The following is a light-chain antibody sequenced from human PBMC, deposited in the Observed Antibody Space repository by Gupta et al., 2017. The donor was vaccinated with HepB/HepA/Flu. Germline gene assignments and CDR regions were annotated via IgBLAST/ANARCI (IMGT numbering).Light chain of an antibody. Sequence: QSALTQPASVSGSPGPSITISCTGTSSDVGGYNYVSWYQQHPGKAPKLMIYDVSNRPAGVASRFSGSKSGNTASLTISGLQAEGDADYYCSSYTSSSTWVFGGGTKLTVL. V-gene: IGLV2-14*03. J-gene: IGLJ3*02. CDR2: DVS. CDR1: SSDVGGYNY. CDR3: SSYTSSSTWV.